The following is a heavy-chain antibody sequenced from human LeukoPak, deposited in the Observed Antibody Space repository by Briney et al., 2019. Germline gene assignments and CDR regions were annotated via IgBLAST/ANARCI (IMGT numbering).Heavy chain of an antibody. CDR3: AKDGVVGFYYMDV. J-gene: IGHJ6*03. D-gene: IGHD1-26*01. V-gene: IGHV3-23*01. CDR1: GFTFSSYG. Sequence: GGSLRLSCAASGFTFSSYGMSWVRQAPGKGLEWVSAISGSGGSTYYADSVKGRFTISRDNSKNTLYLQMNSLGAEDTAVYYCAKDGVVGFYYMDVWGKGTTVTISS. CDR2: ISGSGGST.